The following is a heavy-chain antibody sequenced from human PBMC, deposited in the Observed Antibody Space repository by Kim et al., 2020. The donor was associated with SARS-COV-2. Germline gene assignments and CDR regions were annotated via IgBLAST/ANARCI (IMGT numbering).Heavy chain of an antibody. V-gene: IGHV5-51*01. J-gene: IGHJ6*02. CDR3: ARGVVGAADYYYGMDV. CDR1: GYSFTSYW. Sequence: GESLKISCKGSGYSFTSYWIGWVRQMPGKGLEWMGIIYPGDSDTRYSPSFQGQVTISADKSISTAYLQWSSLKASDTAMYYCARGVVGAADYYYGMDVWGQGTTVTVSS. CDR2: IYPGDSDT. D-gene: IGHD1-26*01.